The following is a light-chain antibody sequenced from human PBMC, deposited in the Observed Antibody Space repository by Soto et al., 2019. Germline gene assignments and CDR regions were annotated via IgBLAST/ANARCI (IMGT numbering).Light chain of an antibody. CDR1: QSVSSW. Sequence: DIQMTQSPSTLSASIGDRVTITCRASQSVSSWLAWYQQKPGKVPKFLIYDASNLESGVPSRFSGSGAGTNFTLTISGLQPDDFATYYCQQYDDYPLTFGGGTKVDIK. CDR2: DAS. V-gene: IGKV1-5*01. J-gene: IGKJ4*01. CDR3: QQYDDYPLT.